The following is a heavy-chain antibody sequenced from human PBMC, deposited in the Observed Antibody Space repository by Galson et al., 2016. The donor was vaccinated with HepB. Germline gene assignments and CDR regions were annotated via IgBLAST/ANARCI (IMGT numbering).Heavy chain of an antibody. CDR2: IFFSGST. D-gene: IGHD2-8*02. J-gene: IGHJ5*02. V-gene: IGHV4-31*09. Sequence: TLSLTCTVSGGSVRTGAHYWSWIRQHPRRGLEWFGNIFFSGSTYYNPSLKSRITISVDKSKNQFSLKVNSVTAADTAMYYCAAKTPSCDWWPGFDPWGQGTLVTVSS. CDR3: AAKTPSCDWWPGFDP. CDR1: GGSVRTGAHY.